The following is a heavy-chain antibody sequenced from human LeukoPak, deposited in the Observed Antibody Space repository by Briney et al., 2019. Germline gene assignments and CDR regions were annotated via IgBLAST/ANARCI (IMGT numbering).Heavy chain of an antibody. D-gene: IGHD6-19*01. CDR2: ISWNSGSI. Sequence: PGGSLRLSCAASGFTFDDYAMPWVRQAPGKGLEWVSGISWNSGSIGYADSVKGRFTISRDNAKNSLYLQVNSLRAEDTALYYCAKVAPLDSSGWYDYWGQGTLVTVSS. CDR1: GFTFDDYA. V-gene: IGHV3-9*01. CDR3: AKVAPLDSSGWYDY. J-gene: IGHJ4*02.